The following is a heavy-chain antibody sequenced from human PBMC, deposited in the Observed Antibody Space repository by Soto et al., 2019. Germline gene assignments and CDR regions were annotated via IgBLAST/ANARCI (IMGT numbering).Heavy chain of an antibody. Sequence: QVQLVQSGAEVKKPGSSVKVSCKASGGTFSSYTISWVRQAPGQGLEWMGRIIPILGIANYAQKFQGRVTITAENSTSPAYMELSSLRSEDTAVYYGARAYSSGWYWFDPWGQGTLVTVSS. D-gene: IGHD6-19*01. CDR1: GGTFSSYT. V-gene: IGHV1-69*02. J-gene: IGHJ5*02. CDR2: IIPILGIA. CDR3: ARAYSSGWYWFDP.